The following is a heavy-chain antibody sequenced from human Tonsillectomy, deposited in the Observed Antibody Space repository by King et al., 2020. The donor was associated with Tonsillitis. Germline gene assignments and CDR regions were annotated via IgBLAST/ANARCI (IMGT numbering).Heavy chain of an antibody. V-gene: IGHV4-59*08. CDR3: ARTITIVRVVIEYYFDY. D-gene: IGHD3-3*01. J-gene: IGHJ4*02. CDR2: IYYSGST. Sequence: VQLQESGPGLVKPSETLSLTCTVSGGSISSYYWSWLRQPPGKGLEWIGYIYYSGSTNYNPSLKSRVTISVDTSKNQFSLKLSSVTAADTAVYYCARTITIVRVVIEYYFDYWGQGTRVTVSS. CDR1: GGSISSYY.